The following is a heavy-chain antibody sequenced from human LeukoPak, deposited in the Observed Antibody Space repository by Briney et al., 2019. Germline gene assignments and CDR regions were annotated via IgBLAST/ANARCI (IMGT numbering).Heavy chain of an antibody. V-gene: IGHV1-8*01. CDR1: GYTFTSYD. J-gene: IGHJ3*02. CDR2: MNPNRGNT. CDR3: ARASYYDSSGYLGELDAFDI. D-gene: IGHD3-22*01. Sequence: ASVNVSCKASGYTFTSYDINWVRQATGQGLEWMGWMNPNRGNTGYAQKFQGRVTMTRNTSISTAYMELSSLRSEDTAVYYCARASYYDSSGYLGELDAFDIWGQGTMVTVSS.